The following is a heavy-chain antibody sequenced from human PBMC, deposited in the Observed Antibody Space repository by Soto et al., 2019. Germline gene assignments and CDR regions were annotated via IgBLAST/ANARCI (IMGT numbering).Heavy chain of an antibody. J-gene: IGHJ6*02. Sequence: GGSLRLSCAASGFTFSSYGMHWVRQAPGKGLEWVAVISYDGSNKYYADSVKGRFTISRDNSKNTLYLQMNSLRAEDTAVYYCAKDILYYDILTGYYKVPFYYGMDVWGQGTTVTVSS. D-gene: IGHD3-9*01. CDR2: ISYDGSNK. CDR1: GFTFSSYG. V-gene: IGHV3-30*18. CDR3: AKDILYYDILTGYYKVPFYYGMDV.